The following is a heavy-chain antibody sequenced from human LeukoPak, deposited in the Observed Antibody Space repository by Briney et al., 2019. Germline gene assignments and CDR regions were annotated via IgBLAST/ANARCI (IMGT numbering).Heavy chain of an antibody. Sequence: ASVKVSCKASGYTFTSYGISWVRQAPGQGLEWMGWISANSGSANYAQKFQGRVTMTTDTSTSAAYMDLRSLRSDDTAVYYCARVGGYYFPSDYWGQGTLVTVSS. J-gene: IGHJ4*02. D-gene: IGHD2-15*01. CDR1: GYTFTSYG. CDR3: ARVGGYYFPSDY. V-gene: IGHV1-18*01. CDR2: ISANSGSA.